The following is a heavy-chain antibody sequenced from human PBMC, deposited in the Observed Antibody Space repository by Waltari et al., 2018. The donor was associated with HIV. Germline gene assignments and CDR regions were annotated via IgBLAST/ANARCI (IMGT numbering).Heavy chain of an antibody. J-gene: IGHJ3*02. D-gene: IGHD3-16*01. CDR1: DGSVSSGSHY. Sequence: QVQLQESGPGLVKPSETLSLTCTVSDGSVSSGSHYWSWIRQPPGKGLEWIGYIYYSGRTNDNPSLKSRVTISVDTSKNQFSLKLSSVTAADTAVYYCARKYDSDAFDIWGQGTMVTVSS. CDR3: ARKYDSDAFDI. V-gene: IGHV4-61*01. CDR2: IYYSGRT.